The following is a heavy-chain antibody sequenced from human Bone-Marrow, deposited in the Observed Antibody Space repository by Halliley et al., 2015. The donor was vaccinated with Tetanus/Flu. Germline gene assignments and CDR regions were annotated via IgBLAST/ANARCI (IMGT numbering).Heavy chain of an antibody. D-gene: IGHD3-10*01. CDR2: ISPLFGLA. CDR3: VRVKDDGSGIFGVGSFDH. CDR1: GGTLTNYR. Sequence: QLVQSGAEVKKPGSSVNVSCKASGGTLTNYRFAWVRQAPGQGPEWMGGISPLFGLANYAEKFQGRLTISADVSTSTVFMEVRSLRSEDTAAYFCVRVKDDGSGIFGVGSFDHWGQGTLVTVSS. V-gene: IGHV1-69*01. J-gene: IGHJ4*02.